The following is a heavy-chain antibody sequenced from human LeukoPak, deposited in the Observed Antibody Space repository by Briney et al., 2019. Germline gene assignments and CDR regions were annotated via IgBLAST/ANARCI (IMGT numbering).Heavy chain of an antibody. D-gene: IGHD5-12*01. J-gene: IGHJ6*02. CDR1: AFTFSSYD. CDR2: ISYNGSNK. CDR3: ARVAQYSGYDLTDYLFYYYYYGMDV. V-gene: IGHV3-30*03. Sequence: GGSLRLSCTGSAFTFSSYDMHWVRQAPGKGLEWVAIISYNGSNKYYADSVKGRFTISRDNSKNTLYLQMNSLRAEDTAVYYCARVAQYSGYDLTDYLFYYYYYGMDVWGQGTTVTVSS.